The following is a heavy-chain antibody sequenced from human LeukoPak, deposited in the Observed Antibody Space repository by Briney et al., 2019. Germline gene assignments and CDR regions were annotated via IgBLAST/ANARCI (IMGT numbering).Heavy chain of an antibody. Sequence: ASVKVSCKASGGTFSSYAISWVRQAPGQGLEWMGGIIPIFGTANYAQKFQGRVTITADESTSTAYMELSSLRSEDTAVYYCARLEQQQRKNWFDPWGQGTLVTVSS. CDR1: GGTFSSYA. V-gene: IGHV1-69*13. CDR3: ARLEQQQRKNWFDP. J-gene: IGHJ5*02. D-gene: IGHD6-13*01. CDR2: IIPIFGTA.